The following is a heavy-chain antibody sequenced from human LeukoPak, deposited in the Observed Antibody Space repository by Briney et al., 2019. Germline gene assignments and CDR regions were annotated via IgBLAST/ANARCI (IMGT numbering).Heavy chain of an antibody. CDR1: GFTFSSYA. V-gene: IGHV3-30*04. CDR3: ARTEYWGGDCLRGYFDY. CDR2: ISYDGSNK. Sequence: GGSLRLSCAASGFTFSSYAMHWVRQAPGKGLEWVAVISYDGSNKYYADSVKGRFTISRDNSKNTLYLQMNSLRAEDTAVYYCARTEYWGGDCLRGYFDYWGQGTLVTVSS. J-gene: IGHJ4*02. D-gene: IGHD2-21*02.